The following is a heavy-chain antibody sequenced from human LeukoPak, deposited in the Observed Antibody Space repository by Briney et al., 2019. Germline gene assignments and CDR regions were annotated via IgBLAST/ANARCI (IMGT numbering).Heavy chain of an antibody. Sequence: SETQSLTCTVSGGSISTYFWSWIRQPPGEGLEWIGYIFYTGMTNYNPSLKRRVTISVDTSKNQFSLRLTSVTAADTAAYFCARATAAGLNAFDIWGQGTMVTVSS. CDR3: ARATAAGLNAFDI. CDR1: GGSISTYF. J-gene: IGHJ3*02. V-gene: IGHV4-59*01. CDR2: IFYTGMT. D-gene: IGHD6-13*01.